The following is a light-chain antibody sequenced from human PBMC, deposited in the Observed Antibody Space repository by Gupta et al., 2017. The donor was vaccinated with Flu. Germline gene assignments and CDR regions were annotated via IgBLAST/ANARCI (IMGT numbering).Light chain of an antibody. CDR1: SSDIGTYNL. CDR2: EGS. V-gene: IGLV2-23*01. CDR3: CSYTGRSPVV. J-gene: IGLJ2*01. Sequence: IAISCTGTSSDIGTYNLVSWYQQHPGKAPKLLIYEGSERPSGVSSRFSGSKSGNTASLTISGLQAEDEAAYYCCSYTGRSPVVFGGGTTVTAL.